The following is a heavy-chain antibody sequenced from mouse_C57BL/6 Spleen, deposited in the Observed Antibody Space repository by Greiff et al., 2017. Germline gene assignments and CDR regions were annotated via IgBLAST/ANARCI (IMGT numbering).Heavy chain of an antibody. CDR1: GYTFTSYW. Sequence: QVQLQQPGAELVMPGASVKLSCKASGYTFTSYWMHWVKQRPGQGLEWIGEIDPSDSYTNYNQKFKGKSTLTVDKSSSTAYMQLSSLTSEDSAVYYCARGGSSDYYAMDYWGQGTSVTVSS. D-gene: IGHD1-1*01. CDR2: IDPSDSYT. J-gene: IGHJ4*01. CDR3: ARGGSSDYYAMDY. V-gene: IGHV1-69*01.